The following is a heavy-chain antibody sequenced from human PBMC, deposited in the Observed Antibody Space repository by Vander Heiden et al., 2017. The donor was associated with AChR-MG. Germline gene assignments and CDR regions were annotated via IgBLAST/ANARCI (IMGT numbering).Heavy chain of an antibody. CDR2: ISWNSGSI. CDR3: ANRYGY. V-gene: IGHV3-9*01. Sequence: EVQLVESGGGLVQPGRSLRLSCAASGFTFDDYAMHWVRQAPVKGLEWGSGISWNSGSIGYADSVKGRFTISRDNAKNSLYLQMNSLRAEDTAWYYCANRYGYWCQGTLVTVSS. CDR1: GFTFDDYA. D-gene: IGHD4-17*01. J-gene: IGHJ4*02.